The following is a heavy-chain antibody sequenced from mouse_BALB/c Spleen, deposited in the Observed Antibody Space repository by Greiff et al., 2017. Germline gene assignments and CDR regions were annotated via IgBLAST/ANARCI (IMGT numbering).Heavy chain of an antibody. CDR1: GYTFTSYW. J-gene: IGHJ4*01. CDR3: TRLRTTATFAMDY. D-gene: IGHD1-2*01. CDR2: IYPSDSYT. Sequence: QVQLKQPGAELVRPGASVKLSCKASGYTFTSYWINWVKQRPGQGLEWIGNIYPSDSYTNYNQKFKDKATLTVDKSSSTAYMQLSSPTSEDSAVYYYTRLRTTATFAMDYWGQGTSVTVSS. V-gene: IGHV1-69*02.